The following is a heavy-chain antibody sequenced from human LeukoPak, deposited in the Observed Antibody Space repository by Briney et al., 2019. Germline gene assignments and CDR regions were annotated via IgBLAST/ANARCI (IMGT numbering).Heavy chain of an antibody. Sequence: PLGVLRLSCAASGFTFSSYWMSWVRQAPGKGLEWVANIKRDGSEKYYVDSVKGRLTISRDNAKNSLYLQMNGLRAEDTAVYYCARDVNYYGMDVWGKGTTVTVSS. CDR2: IKRDGSEK. CDR1: GFTFSSYW. J-gene: IGHJ6*04. V-gene: IGHV3-7*03. CDR3: ARDVNYYGMDV.